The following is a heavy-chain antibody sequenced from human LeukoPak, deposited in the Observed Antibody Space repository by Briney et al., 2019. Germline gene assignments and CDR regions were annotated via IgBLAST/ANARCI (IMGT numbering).Heavy chain of an antibody. D-gene: IGHD1-26*01. V-gene: IGHV3-9*01. CDR1: GFTFDDYA. J-gene: IGHJ4*02. CDR2: ISWNSGSI. Sequence: GGSLRLSCAASGFTFDDYAMHWVRQAPGKGLEWVSGISWNSGSIGYADSVKGRFTISRDNAKNSLYLQMNSLRVEDTAVYYCARSGSDFDCWGQGTLVSVSS. CDR3: ARSGSDFDC.